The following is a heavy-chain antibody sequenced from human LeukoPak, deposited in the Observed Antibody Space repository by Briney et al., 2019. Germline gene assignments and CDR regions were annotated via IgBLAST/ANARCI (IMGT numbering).Heavy chain of an antibody. CDR2: IYTSEST. Sequence: SETLSLTCSVSGGSISSSNYYWSWIRQPAGKGLEWIGRIYTSESTNYNPSLKSRVTISVDTSRNQFSLKLSSVTAADTAVYYCAREGVREGFDYWGQGTLVTVSS. D-gene: IGHD1-1*01. CDR3: AREGVREGFDY. J-gene: IGHJ4*02. V-gene: IGHV4-61*02. CDR1: GGSISSSNYY.